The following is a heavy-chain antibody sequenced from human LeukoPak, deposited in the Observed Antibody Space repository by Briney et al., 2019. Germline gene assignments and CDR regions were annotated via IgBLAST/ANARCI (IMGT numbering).Heavy chain of an antibody. Sequence: GGSLRLSCVASGFTFSKYAMSWVRQAPGKGLEWVSTISGSGGSTDYADSVKGRFTISRDFSKNTLYLQMNSLRAEDTAVYYCANPTATTVVNETDYWGQGTLVTVSS. J-gene: IGHJ4*02. V-gene: IGHV3-23*01. CDR1: GFTFSKYA. D-gene: IGHD4-23*01. CDR3: ANPTATTVVNETDY. CDR2: ISGSGGST.